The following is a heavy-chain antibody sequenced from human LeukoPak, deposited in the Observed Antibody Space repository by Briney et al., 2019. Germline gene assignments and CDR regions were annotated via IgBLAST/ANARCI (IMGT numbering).Heavy chain of an antibody. CDR1: GYTFTGYY. V-gene: IGHV1-2*02. CDR3: ARSYCSSTSCSVNNWFDP. Sequence: GASVKVSCKASGYTFTGYYMHWVRQAPGQGLEWMGWINPNSGGTNYAQKFQGRVTMTRDTPISTAYMELSRLRSDDTAVYYCARSYCSSTSCSVNNWFDPWGQGTLVTVSS. J-gene: IGHJ5*02. D-gene: IGHD2-2*01. CDR2: INPNSGGT.